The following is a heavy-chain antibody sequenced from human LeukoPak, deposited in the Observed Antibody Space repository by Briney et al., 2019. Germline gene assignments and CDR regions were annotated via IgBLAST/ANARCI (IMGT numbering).Heavy chain of an antibody. J-gene: IGHJ6*04. V-gene: IGHV3-48*04. CDR2: ISSSGSTI. CDR1: GFTFSSYW. D-gene: IGHD3-10*02. CDR3: AELGITMIGGV. Sequence: GGSLRLSCAASGFTFSSYWMSWVRQAPGKGLEWVSYISSSGSTIYYAGSVKGRFTISRDNAKNSLYLQMNSLRAEDTAVYYCAELGITMIGGVWGKGTTVTISS.